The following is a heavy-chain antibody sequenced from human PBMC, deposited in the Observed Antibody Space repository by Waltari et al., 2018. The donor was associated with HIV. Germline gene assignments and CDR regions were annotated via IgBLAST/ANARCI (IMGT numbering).Heavy chain of an antibody. CDR3: AKGVSVATRTGFDS. J-gene: IGHJ4*02. Sequence: VQLLESGGGLVQPGGSLRLSCAASGFSFSDYALGWVRQAPGKGVQCVATISGRGETADYAEAVEGRFTICRDESQNTLYLQMHSVGGEDTAVYFCAKGVSVATRTGFDSWGQGTMVIVSS. CDR2: ISGRGETA. D-gene: IGHD5-12*01. V-gene: IGHV3-23*01. CDR1: GFSFSDYA.